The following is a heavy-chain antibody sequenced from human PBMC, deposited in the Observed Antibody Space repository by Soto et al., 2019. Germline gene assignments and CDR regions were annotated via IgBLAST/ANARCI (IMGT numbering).Heavy chain of an antibody. CDR3: VNEGYCSGGSCYFDY. CDR1: GLTFSNYW. CDR2: ISRDGSRK. V-gene: IGHV3-74*01. Sequence: PGGSLRLSCAGSGLTFSNYWIHWVRQAPGKGLAWVSRISRDGSRKTYGDSVKGRFTISRDNAKNSLYLQMNSLRAEDTAVYYCVNEGYCSGGSCYFDYWGQGTLVTVSS. D-gene: IGHD2-15*01. J-gene: IGHJ4*02.